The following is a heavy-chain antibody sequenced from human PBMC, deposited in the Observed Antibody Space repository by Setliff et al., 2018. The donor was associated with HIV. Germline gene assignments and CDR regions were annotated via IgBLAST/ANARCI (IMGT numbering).Heavy chain of an antibody. Sequence: SETLSLTCAVYGGSFSGYYWSWIRQPPGKGLEWIGEINHSGSTNYNPSLKSRVTVSVDTSKNQFSLKLSSVTAADTAVYYCATADYMYGRNIFDYWDQGTLVTVSS. CDR2: INHSGST. CDR3: ATADYMYGRNIFDY. CDR1: GGSFSGYY. J-gene: IGHJ4*02. V-gene: IGHV4-34*01. D-gene: IGHD5-12*01.